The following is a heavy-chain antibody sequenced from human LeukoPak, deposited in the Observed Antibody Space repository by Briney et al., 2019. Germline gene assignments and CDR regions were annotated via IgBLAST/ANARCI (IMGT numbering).Heavy chain of an antibody. CDR3: ARTHYDFWSGYYRPDYYYYMDV. Sequence: GASVKVSCKASGYTFTSYGISWVRQAPGQGLEWVGWISAYNGNTNYAQKLQGRVTMTTDTSTSTAYMELRSLRSDDTAVYYCARTHYDFWSGYYRPDYYYYMDVWGKGTTVTVSS. CDR1: GYTFTSYG. V-gene: IGHV1-18*01. J-gene: IGHJ6*03. CDR2: ISAYNGNT. D-gene: IGHD3-3*01.